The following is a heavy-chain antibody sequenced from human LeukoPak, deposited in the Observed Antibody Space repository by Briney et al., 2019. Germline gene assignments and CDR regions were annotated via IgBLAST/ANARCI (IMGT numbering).Heavy chain of an antibody. CDR3: ARSERKRFLEWSLDYYYGMDV. CDR2: ISYDGSYK. CDR1: GFTFSSYA. V-gene: IGHV3-30-3*01. J-gene: IGHJ6*02. D-gene: IGHD3-3*01. Sequence: PGRSLILSCAASGFTFSSYAMHWVRQAPGKGLEWVAVISYDGSYKYYADSVKGRFTISRDNSKNTLYLQMNSLRAEDTAVYYCARSERKRFLEWSLDYYYGMDVWGQGTTVTVSS.